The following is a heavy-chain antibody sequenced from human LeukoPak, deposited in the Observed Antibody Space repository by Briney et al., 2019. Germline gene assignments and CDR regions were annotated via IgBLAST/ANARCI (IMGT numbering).Heavy chain of an antibody. CDR2: IGGDGASS. D-gene: IGHD4/OR15-4a*01. J-gene: IGHJ4*02. Sequence: GGSLRLSCAVSGFTFKNYAMAWVRQAPGKGLEWVSAIGGDGASSDYADSVKGRFTISRDNSNNILYLQMKSLRAEDTALYFCSRRKRGAPDFWGLGTLVTVSS. CDR1: GFTFKNYA. CDR3: SRRKRGAPDF. V-gene: IGHV3-23*01.